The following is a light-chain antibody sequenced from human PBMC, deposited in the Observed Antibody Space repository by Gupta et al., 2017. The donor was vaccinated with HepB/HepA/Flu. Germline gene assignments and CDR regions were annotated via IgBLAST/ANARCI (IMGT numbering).Light chain of an antibody. V-gene: IGKV1-33*01. CDR2: GAS. CDR3: QQDDGLPRS. CDR1: QDISDY. Sequence: DIQMTQSPSSLSASVGDRVTITCQASQDISDYLNWYQQKPGKAPTLLIYGASSLETGVPSRFSGSGSGTDFTLTISSLQPEDIATYFCQQDDGLPRSFGGGTKVEI. J-gene: IGKJ4*01.